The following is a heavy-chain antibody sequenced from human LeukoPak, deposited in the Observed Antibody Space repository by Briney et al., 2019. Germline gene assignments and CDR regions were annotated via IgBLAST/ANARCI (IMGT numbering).Heavy chain of an antibody. CDR2: IYHGGST. J-gene: IGHJ3*02. CDR3: ARDGAATVSGYAFDI. Sequence: SETLSLTCAVSGGSISSTDWWSWVRQPPGKGLEWIGQIYHGGSTNFNPSLKSRVTISVDKSKNQFSLKLNSVTAADTAVYYCARDGAATVSGYAFDIWGQGTMVTVSS. D-gene: IGHD6-19*01. CDR1: GGSISSTDW. V-gene: IGHV4-4*02.